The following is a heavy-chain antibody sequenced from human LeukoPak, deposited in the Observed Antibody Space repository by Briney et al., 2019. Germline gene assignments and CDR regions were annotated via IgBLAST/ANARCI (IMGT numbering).Heavy chain of an antibody. V-gene: IGHV3-7*01. CDR1: GFTFSSYW. J-gene: IGHJ6*03. Sequence: GGSLRLSCAASGFTFSSYWMSWVRQAPGKGLEWVANIKQDGSEKYYVDSVKGRFTISRDNAKSSLYLQMNSLRAEDTAVYYCARRSEFGVLYYMDVWGKGTTVTVSS. CDR2: IKQDGSEK. CDR3: ARRSEFGVLYYMDV. D-gene: IGHD3-16*01.